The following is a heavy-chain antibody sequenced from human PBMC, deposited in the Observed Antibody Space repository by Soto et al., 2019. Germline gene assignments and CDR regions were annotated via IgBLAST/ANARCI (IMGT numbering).Heavy chain of an antibody. CDR3: ATWHEREHAFDV. Sequence: VQLVESGGGLIQPGESLRLSCAAFGLTISGKKYVAWVRQAPGKGLEWVSALYDVNGSFYADSVTGRFTTSSDSSKTTVYLQMNDLRPDDTAGYYCATWHEREHAFDVWGQGTTVTISS. D-gene: IGHD1-1*01. V-gene: IGHV3-53*01. CDR1: GLTISGKKY. CDR2: LYDVNGS. J-gene: IGHJ3*01.